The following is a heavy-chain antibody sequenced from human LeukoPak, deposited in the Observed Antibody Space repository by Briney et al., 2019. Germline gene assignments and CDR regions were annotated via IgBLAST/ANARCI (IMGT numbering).Heavy chain of an antibody. D-gene: IGHD6-19*01. CDR1: GSTIGNKY. V-gene: IGHV3-53*04. J-gene: IGHJ6*02. CDR3: AASSAWYLNYGMDV. CDR2: IYSGGKT. Sequence: GGSLRLSCSASGSTIGNKYMSWVRQAPGKGLEWVSVIYSGGKTYYPDSVKGRFTISRNNFKNTIYLQLNSLRPDDTAVYYCAASSAWYLNYGMDVWGHGATVTVSS.